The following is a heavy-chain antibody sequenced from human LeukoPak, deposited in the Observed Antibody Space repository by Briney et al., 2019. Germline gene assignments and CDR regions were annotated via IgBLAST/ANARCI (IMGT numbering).Heavy chain of an antibody. D-gene: IGHD2-21*02. V-gene: IGHV3-30*18. CDR2: ISYDGSNK. J-gene: IGHJ5*02. CDR3: AKDLRVTTNSDWFDP. CDR1: GFTFSSYG. Sequence: GGSLRLSCAASGFTFSSYGMHWVRQAPGKGLEWVAVISYDGSNKYYADSVKGRFTISRDNSKNTLYLQTNSLRAEDTAVYYCAKDLRVTTNSDWFDPWGQGTLVTVSS.